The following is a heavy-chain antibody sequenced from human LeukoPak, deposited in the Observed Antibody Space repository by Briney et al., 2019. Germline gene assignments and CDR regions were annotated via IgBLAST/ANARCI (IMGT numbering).Heavy chain of an antibody. D-gene: IGHD2-21*01. J-gene: IGHJ3*02. CDR2: ISGSGGLT. Sequence: PGGSLRLSCAASGFTFSSYAMTWVRQAPGKGLEWVSAISGSGGLTYYADSVKGRFTISRDNSKSTLYLQMNSLRAEDTAVYCCAKDRRYSAFDIWGRGTMVTVSS. CDR1: GFTFSSYA. CDR3: AKDRRYSAFDI. V-gene: IGHV3-23*01.